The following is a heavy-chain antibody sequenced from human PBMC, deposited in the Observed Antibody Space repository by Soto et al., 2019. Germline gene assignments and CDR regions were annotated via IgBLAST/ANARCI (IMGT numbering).Heavy chain of an antibody. CDR2: IIPIFGTA. Sequence: QVQLVQSGAEVKKPGSSVKVSCKASGGTFSSYAISWVRQAPGQGLGWRGGIIPIFGTANYAQKFQGRVTITADESTSTAYMELSSLRSEDTAVYYCARQAPPYYYDSSLGGMDVWGQGTTVTVSS. V-gene: IGHV1-69*01. CDR1: GGTFSSYA. CDR3: ARQAPPYYYDSSLGGMDV. D-gene: IGHD3-22*01. J-gene: IGHJ6*02.